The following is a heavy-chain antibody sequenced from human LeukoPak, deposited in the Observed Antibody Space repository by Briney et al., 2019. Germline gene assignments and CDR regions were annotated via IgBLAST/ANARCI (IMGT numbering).Heavy chain of an antibody. CDR1: EFTFSSYA. D-gene: IGHD6-13*01. V-gene: IGHV3-23*01. CDR2: ISGSGGSA. J-gene: IGHJ4*02. Sequence: GGSLRLSCAASEFTFSSYAVSWVRRAPGKGLDWVSAISGSGGSAYYADSVKGRFTISGDNAKNSLYLQMNSLRAEDTAVYYCARVRRAAAGSFDYWGQGTLVTVSS. CDR3: ARVRRAAAGSFDY.